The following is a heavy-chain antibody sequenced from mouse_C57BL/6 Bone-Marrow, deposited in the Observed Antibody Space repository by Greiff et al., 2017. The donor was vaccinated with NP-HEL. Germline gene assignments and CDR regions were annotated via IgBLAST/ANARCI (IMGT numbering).Heavy chain of an antibody. CDR3: ARPRYYYGSSYPFAY. J-gene: IGHJ3*01. V-gene: IGHV1-59*01. CDR2: IDPSDSYT. Sequence: QVQLQQSGAELVRPGTSVKLSCKASGYTFTSYWMHWVKQRPGQGLEWIGVIDPSDSYTNYNQKFKGKATLTVDTSSSTAYMQLSSLTSEDSAVYYCARPRYYYGSSYPFAYWPRDSGHCLC. D-gene: IGHD1-1*01. CDR1: GYTFTSYW.